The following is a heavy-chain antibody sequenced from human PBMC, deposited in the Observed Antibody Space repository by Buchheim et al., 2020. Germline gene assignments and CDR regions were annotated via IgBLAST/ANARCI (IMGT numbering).Heavy chain of an antibody. CDR2: IRPDGSET. D-gene: IGHD2-15*01. J-gene: IGHJ4*02. Sequence: EVQLVESGGGLVQPGGSLRLSCAASGFTFSSNWMNWVRQAPGKGLEWVANIRPDGSETNYVDSVKGRFTISRDNAKNSLYLQMNSLRGEDTAVYYCARDRGYCSGGNYYSVLDYWGQGIL. CDR3: ARDRGYCSGGNYYSVLDY. CDR1: GFTFSSNW. V-gene: IGHV3-7*01.